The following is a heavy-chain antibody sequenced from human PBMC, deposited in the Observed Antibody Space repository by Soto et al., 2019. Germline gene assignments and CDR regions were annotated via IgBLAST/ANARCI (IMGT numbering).Heavy chain of an antibody. V-gene: IGHV3-13*01. CDR1: GFIFNTFD. CDR2: IGTLVDV. CDR3: ARGRSNRFDSSPAPRFDP. J-gene: IGHJ5*02. D-gene: IGHD2-21*01. Sequence: EVQLVESGGGLAQPGGSLRLSCEASGFIFNTFDFHWVRQRKGKGLEWVAGIGTLVDVYYTDAVRGRFSISRDNAMNSFYLQMNNLRVDDTGVYFCARGRSNRFDSSPAPRFDPWGQGILVTVSS.